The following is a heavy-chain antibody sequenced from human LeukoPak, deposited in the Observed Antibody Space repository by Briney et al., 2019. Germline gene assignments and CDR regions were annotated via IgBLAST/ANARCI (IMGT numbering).Heavy chain of an antibody. CDR1: GFTFSSYW. CDR3: ARAGAYIAARSYSRNNYYYMDV. Sequence: PGGSLRLSCAASGFTFSSYWMSWVRQAPGKGLEWVANIKQDGSEKYYVDSVKGRFTISRDNAKNSLYLQMNSLRAEDTAVYYCARAGAYIAARSYSRNNYYYMDVWGKGTTVTVSS. D-gene: IGHD6-6*01. V-gene: IGHV3-7*01. J-gene: IGHJ6*03. CDR2: IKQDGSEK.